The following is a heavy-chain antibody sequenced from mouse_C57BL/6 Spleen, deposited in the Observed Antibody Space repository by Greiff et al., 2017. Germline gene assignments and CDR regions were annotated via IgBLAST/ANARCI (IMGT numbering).Heavy chain of an antibody. Sequence: QVQLQQPGAELVKPGASVKVSCKASGYTFTSYWMHWVKQRPGQGLEGIGRIHPSDSDTNYNQKFKGKATWTVDKSSSTAYMQLSSRTSEDSAVYYCAIFGWDEYDAMDYWGQGTSVTVSS. V-gene: IGHV1-74*01. D-gene: IGHD4-1*01. CDR1: GYTFTSYW. CDR3: AIFGWDEYDAMDY. J-gene: IGHJ4*01. CDR2: IHPSDSDT.